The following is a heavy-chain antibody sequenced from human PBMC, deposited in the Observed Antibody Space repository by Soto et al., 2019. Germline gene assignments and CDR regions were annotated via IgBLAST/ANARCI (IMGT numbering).Heavy chain of an antibody. CDR2: IYYSGST. CDR3: ARNNDYGGIYDY. D-gene: IGHD4-17*01. Sequence: SETLSLTCTVSGGSISSYYWSWIRQPPGKGLEWIGYIYYSGSTNYNPSLKSRVTISVDTSKNQFSLKLSSVTAADTAVYYCARNNDYGGIYDYWGQGTLVTVSS. V-gene: IGHV4-59*01. J-gene: IGHJ4*02. CDR1: GGSISSYY.